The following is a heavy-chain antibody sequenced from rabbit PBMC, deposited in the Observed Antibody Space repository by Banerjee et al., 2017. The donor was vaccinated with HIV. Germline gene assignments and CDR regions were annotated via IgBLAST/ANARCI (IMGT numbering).Heavy chain of an antibody. CDR1: GFSFTYKYV. CDR2: INTSSGNT. Sequence: QQQLEESGGGLVKPGGTLTLTCTASGFSFTYKYVMCWVRQAPGKGLEWIGCINTSSGNTVYASWAKGRFTISKTSSTTVTLQMTSLTAADTATYFCARVTGSVWGVGFGLWGPGTLVTDS. V-gene: IGHV1S45*01. D-gene: IGHD4-1*01. J-gene: IGHJ4*01. CDR3: ARVTGSVWGVGFGL.